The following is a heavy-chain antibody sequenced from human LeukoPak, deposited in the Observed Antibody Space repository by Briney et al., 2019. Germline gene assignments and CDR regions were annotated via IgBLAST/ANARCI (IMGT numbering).Heavy chain of an antibody. CDR2: ITSSGTYI. Sequence: GGSLRLSCAASGFTFNNCNMNWVRQAPGKALEWVSSITSSGTYIFYADSVKGRFTISRDNSKNTLYLQMNSLRAEDTAVYYCAKPPLYCSGGSCYEDYFDYWGQGTLVTVSS. J-gene: IGHJ4*02. CDR3: AKPPLYCSGGSCYEDYFDY. CDR1: GFTFNNCN. D-gene: IGHD2-15*01. V-gene: IGHV3-21*01.